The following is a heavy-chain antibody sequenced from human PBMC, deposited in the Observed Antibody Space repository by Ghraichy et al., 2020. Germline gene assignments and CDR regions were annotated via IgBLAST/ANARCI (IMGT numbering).Heavy chain of an antibody. CDR3: AKVSFDP. V-gene: IGHV3-23*01. CDR2: ISGSGGST. Sequence: GGSLRLSCTTSGFTFSSYGISWVRQAPGKGLEWVSAISGSGGSTYYADSVKGRFTISRDNSKNTLSLQMNSLRAEDTAVYYCAKVSFDPWGQGTLVTVSS. CDR1: GFTFSSYG. J-gene: IGHJ5*02.